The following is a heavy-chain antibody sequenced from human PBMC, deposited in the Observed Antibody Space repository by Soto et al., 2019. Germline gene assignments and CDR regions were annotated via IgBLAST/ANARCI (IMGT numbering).Heavy chain of an antibody. CDR2: ISGSGGST. CDR1: GFTFSSYA. D-gene: IGHD3-9*01. V-gene: IGHV3-23*01. Sequence: PGGSLRLSCAASGFTFSSYAMSWVRQAPGKGLEWVSAISGSGGSTYYADSVKGRFTISRDNSKNTLYLQMNSLRAEDTAVYYCAKDQGTFERHFDWLLYTNWFDPWGQGTLVTVSS. J-gene: IGHJ5*02. CDR3: AKDQGTFERHFDWLLYTNWFDP.